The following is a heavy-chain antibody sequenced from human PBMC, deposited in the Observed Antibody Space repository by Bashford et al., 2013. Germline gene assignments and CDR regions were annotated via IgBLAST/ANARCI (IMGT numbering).Heavy chain of an antibody. V-gene: IGHV4-61*01. CDR1: GGSINSSTYF. J-gene: IGHJ6*02. D-gene: IGHD4-11*01. CDR2: MYYTGSS. Sequence: SETLSLTCSVSGGSINSSTYFWSWVRLLPEKGLEWIGNMYYTGSSTYNPSLQSRVTISVDTSKNQFSLKLSSVTAADTAVYYCARADYSNYVGGGLDVWGQGTTVTVSS. CDR3: ARADYSNYVGGGLDV.